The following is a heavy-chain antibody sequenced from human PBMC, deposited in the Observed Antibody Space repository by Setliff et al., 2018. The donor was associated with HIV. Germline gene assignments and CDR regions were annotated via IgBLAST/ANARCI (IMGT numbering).Heavy chain of an antibody. J-gene: IGHJ6*03. D-gene: IGHD3-16*01. CDR1: GGSISSYY. V-gene: IGHV4-4*07. CDR3: ARDVPWGDYYYYMDV. Sequence: SETLSLTCTVSGGSISSYYWSWIRQPAGKGLEWIGHIYTSGSTNYNPSLKSRVTMSVATSKHQFSLKLSSVTAADTAVYYCARDVPWGDYYYYMDVWGEGTMVTVSS. CDR2: IYTSGST.